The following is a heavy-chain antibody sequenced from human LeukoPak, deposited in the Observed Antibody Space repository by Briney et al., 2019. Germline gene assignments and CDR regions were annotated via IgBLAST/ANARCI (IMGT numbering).Heavy chain of an antibody. CDR1: GGSISSSNW. CDR3: ARDVDYGDYIFDY. V-gene: IGHV4-4*02. D-gene: IGHD4-17*01. Sequence: PSETLSLTCAVSGGSISSSNWWSWVRQPPGKGLEWIGEIYHSGSTNYNPSLKSRVTISVDKSKNQFSLKLSSVTAADTTVYYCARDVDYGDYIFDYWGQGTLVTVSS. J-gene: IGHJ4*02. CDR2: IYHSGST.